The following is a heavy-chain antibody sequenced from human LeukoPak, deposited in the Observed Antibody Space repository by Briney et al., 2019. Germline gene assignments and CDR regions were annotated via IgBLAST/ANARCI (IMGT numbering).Heavy chain of an antibody. CDR2: IYSGGST. D-gene: IGHD3-10*01. V-gene: IGHV3-66*01. CDR1: EFSVGSNY. J-gene: IGHJ4*02. Sequence: PGGSLRLSCAASEFSVGSNYMTWVRQAPGKGLEWVSLIYSGGSTYYADSVKGRFTISRDNSKNTLYLEMNSLRAEDTAVYYCAKDIGSYYDYWGQGILVTVSS. CDR3: AKDIGSYYDY.